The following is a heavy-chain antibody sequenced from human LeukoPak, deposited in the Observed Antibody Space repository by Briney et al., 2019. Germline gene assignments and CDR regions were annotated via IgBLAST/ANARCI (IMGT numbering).Heavy chain of an antibody. CDR3: ARDPRQLPHVHYYYYMDV. D-gene: IGHD2-2*01. J-gene: IGHJ6*03. Sequence: GASVKVSCKASGGTFSSYAISWVRQAPGQGLEWMGGIIPTFGTANYAQKFQGRVTITADESTSTAYMELSSLRSEDTAVYYCARDPRQLPHVHYYYYMDVWGKGTTVTVSS. CDR2: IIPTFGTA. CDR1: GGTFSSYA. V-gene: IGHV1-69*13.